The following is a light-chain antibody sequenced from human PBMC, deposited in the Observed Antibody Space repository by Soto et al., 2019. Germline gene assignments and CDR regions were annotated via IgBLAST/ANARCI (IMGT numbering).Light chain of an antibody. Sequence: DIQMTQSPSTLSASVGDRVTMTCRASQTISGWLAWYQQKPGKAPNLLIYEASTLENGVPSRFSASGSETEFTLTISSLQPDDFEPYYCQQYDSYIPFTFGQGTKVEIK. CDR3: QQYDSYIPFT. V-gene: IGKV1-5*03. CDR1: QTISGW. J-gene: IGKJ2*01. CDR2: EAS.